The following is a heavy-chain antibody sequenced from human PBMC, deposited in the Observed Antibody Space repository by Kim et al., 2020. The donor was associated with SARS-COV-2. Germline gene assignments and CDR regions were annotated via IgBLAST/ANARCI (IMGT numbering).Heavy chain of an antibody. D-gene: IGHD3-16*01. Sequence: YAQKLQGRVTMTTDTSTSTAYMELVSLRSDDTAVYYCARTPITLQNWFDPWGQGTLVTVSS. V-gene: IGHV1-18*01. J-gene: IGHJ5*02. CDR3: ARTPITLQNWFDP.